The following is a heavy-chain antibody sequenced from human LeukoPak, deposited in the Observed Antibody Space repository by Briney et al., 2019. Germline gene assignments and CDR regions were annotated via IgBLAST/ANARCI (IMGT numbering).Heavy chain of an antibody. D-gene: IGHD5-18*01. CDR3: ARALRAYSYGTFDY. Sequence: PGGSLRLSCAASGFTFSSYSMNGVRQAPGKGLEWVSYISRSSGSIYYADSGKGRFTISRDNAKNSLYLQMNSLRAGDTAVYYCARALRAYSYGTFDYWGQGTLVTVSS. CDR2: ISRSSGSI. V-gene: IGHV3-48*01. J-gene: IGHJ4*02. CDR1: GFTFSSYS.